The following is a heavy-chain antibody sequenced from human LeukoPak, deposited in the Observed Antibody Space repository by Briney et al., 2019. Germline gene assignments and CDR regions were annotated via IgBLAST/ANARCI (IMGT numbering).Heavy chain of an antibody. CDR1: GSNFPKSW. D-gene: IGHD4-11*01. Sequence: GESLNISCQASGSNFPKSWIGWVRQLPGKGLEWMAIVYPDDSRTKYSPSFQGQVTISADKSINTAYLQWSSLKASDTAMYYCARQNDLQSFDYWGQGTLVTVSS. J-gene: IGHJ4*02. CDR3: ARQNDLQSFDY. V-gene: IGHV5-51*01. CDR2: VYPDDSRT.